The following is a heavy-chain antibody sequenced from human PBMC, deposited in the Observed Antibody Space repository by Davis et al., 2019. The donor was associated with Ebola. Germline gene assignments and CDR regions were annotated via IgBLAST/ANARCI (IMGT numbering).Heavy chain of an antibody. J-gene: IGHJ4*02. CDR2: ISGSGGST. D-gene: IGHD3-3*01. V-gene: IGHV3-23*01. Sequence: GESLKISCAASGFTFSSYAMSWVRQAPGKGLEWVSAISGSGGSTYYADSVKGRFTISRDNSKNTLYLQMNSLRAEDTAVYYCAKDTPPYYDFWSGNFGYWGQGTLVTVSS. CDR3: AKDTPPYYDFWSGNFGY. CDR1: GFTFSSYA.